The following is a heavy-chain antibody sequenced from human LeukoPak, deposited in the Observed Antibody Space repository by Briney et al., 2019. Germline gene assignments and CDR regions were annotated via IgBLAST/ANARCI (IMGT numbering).Heavy chain of an antibody. CDR1: GIAFSNYA. CDR3: VREERPSGSYGDY. J-gene: IGHJ4*02. D-gene: IGHD1-26*01. CDR2: ISSNGGST. Sequence: QSGGSLRLSCAASGIAFSNYAMHWVRQAPGKGLEYVSAISSNGGSTYYANSVMGRFTISRDNSKNTLYLQMGSLRVEDMAVYYCVREERPSGSYGDYWGQGTLVTVSS. V-gene: IGHV3-64*01.